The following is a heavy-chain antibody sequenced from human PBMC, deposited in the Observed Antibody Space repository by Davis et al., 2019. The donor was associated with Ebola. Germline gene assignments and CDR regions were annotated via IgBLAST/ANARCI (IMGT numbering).Heavy chain of an antibody. Sequence: GGFLRLSCTDSVITFSSYAMTWVRQAPGKGLEWVSAISGSGGSTYYADSVKGRFTISRDNSKKTMYLQMNSLRGEDTAVYYCARSGLSFGVVKYHYGMDAWGKGTTVTVSS. CDR2: ISGSGGST. V-gene: IGHV3-23*01. CDR1: VITFSSYA. CDR3: ARSGLSFGVVKYHYGMDA. D-gene: IGHD3-3*01. J-gene: IGHJ6*04.